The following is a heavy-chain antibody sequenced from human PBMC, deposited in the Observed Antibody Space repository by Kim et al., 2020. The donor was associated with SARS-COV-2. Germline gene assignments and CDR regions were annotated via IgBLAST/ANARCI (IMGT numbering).Heavy chain of an antibody. J-gene: IGHJ3*02. V-gene: IGHV3-7*01. D-gene: IGHD5-18*01. CDR3: ARWDTAMVDAFDI. Sequence: GGSLRLSCAASGFTFSSYWMSWVRQAPGKGLEWVANIKQDGSEKYYVDSVKGRFTISRDNAKNSLYLQMNSLRAEDTAVYYCARWDTAMVDAFDIWGQGTMVTVSS. CDR2: IKQDGSEK. CDR1: GFTFSSYW.